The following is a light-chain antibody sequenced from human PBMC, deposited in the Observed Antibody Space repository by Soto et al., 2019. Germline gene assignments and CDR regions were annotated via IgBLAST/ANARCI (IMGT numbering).Light chain of an antibody. J-gene: IGKJ4*01. V-gene: IGKV1-33*01. CDR3: QQCDELRT. CDR1: QNIQKN. CDR2: DAS. Sequence: DIQMTQSPSSLSASVGDRVTIICKASQNIQKNFNWYQHKTGQAPKLLIYDASYLETGVPSRFSGSGSGTDFTFTVSRPQPDDVATYYCQQCDELRTFGGGT.